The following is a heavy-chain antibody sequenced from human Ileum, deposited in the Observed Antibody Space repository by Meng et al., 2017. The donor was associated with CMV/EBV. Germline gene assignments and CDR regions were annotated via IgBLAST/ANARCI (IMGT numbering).Heavy chain of an antibody. CDR1: GLTFSSYG. CDR3: SSLGDY. D-gene: IGHD3-16*01. V-gene: IGHV3-30*02. Sequence: QVQLVGSGGGVVQPGGSLRLSCAVSGLTFSSYGMHWVRQAPGKGLEWVAFVRSDGSNKYYADSVKGRFTISRGNSENTLFLQMNSLRADDTAVYYCSSLGDYWGQGTLVTVSS. J-gene: IGHJ4*02. CDR2: VRSDGSNK.